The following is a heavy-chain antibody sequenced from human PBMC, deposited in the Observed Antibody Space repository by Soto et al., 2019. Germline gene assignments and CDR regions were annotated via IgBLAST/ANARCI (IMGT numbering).Heavy chain of an antibody. CDR1: GFTFSVYA. V-gene: IGHV3-23*01. D-gene: IGHD3-10*01. Sequence: EVRLLESGGGLVQPGGSLRLSCAASGFTFSVYAMSWVRQAPGKGLEWVSGISGSGDSTHYADAVKGRFTVSRDNSKSMLYRQTNSLRGEETAICCCAKAPYGGFTCWRQGTLVTVPS. CDR2: ISGSGDST. J-gene: IGHJ4*02. CDR3: AKAPYGGFTC.